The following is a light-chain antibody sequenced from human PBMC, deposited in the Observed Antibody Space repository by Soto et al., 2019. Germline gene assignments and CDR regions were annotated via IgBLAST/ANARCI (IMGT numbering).Light chain of an antibody. V-gene: IGKV1-17*03. CDR2: AAS. CDR3: LQHNTYPRT. Sequence: DIQMTQSPSAMSASVGDRVTITCRASQDISNYLAWFQQKPGKVPERLIYAASSLQSGVPSRFSGSGSGTEFTLTISSLQPEDFATYSCLQHNTYPRTFGQGTKVE. J-gene: IGKJ1*01. CDR1: QDISNY.